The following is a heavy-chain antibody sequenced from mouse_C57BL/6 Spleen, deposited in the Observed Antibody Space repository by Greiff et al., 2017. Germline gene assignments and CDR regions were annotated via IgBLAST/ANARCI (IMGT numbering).Heavy chain of an antibody. J-gene: IGHJ2*01. Sequence: QVQLQQSGAELVRPGASVTLSCKASGYTFTDYEMHWVKQTPVHGLEWIGAIDPETGGTAYNQKFKGKAILTADKSSSTAYMELRSLTSEDSAVYYWTRRGLGRFDYWGQGATLTVSS. D-gene: IGHD4-1*01. CDR3: TRRGLGRFDY. CDR1: GYTFTDYE. CDR2: IDPETGGT. V-gene: IGHV1-15*01.